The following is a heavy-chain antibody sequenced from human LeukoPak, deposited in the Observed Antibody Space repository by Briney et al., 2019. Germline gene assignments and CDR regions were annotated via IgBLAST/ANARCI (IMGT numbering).Heavy chain of an antibody. V-gene: IGHV3-7*01. CDR2: IKQDGSEK. D-gene: IGHD1-26*01. Sequence: GGSLRLSCAASGFTFSSYWMSWVRQAPGKGLEWVANIKQDGSEKYYVDSVKGRFTISRDNAKNSLYLQMNSLRAEDTAVYYCARGESNRGYYYMDVWGKGTTVTVSS. J-gene: IGHJ6*03. CDR3: ARGESNRGYYYMDV. CDR1: GFTFSSYW.